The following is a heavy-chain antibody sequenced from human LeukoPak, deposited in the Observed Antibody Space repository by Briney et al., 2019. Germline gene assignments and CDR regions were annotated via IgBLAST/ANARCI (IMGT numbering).Heavy chain of an antibody. V-gene: IGHV4-4*07. D-gene: IGHD1-1*01. J-gene: IGHJ3*02. CDR1: GGSISSYY. Sequence: PSETLFLTCTVSGGSISSYYWSWIRQPAGKGLEWIGRIYTSGSTNYNPSLKSRVTMSVDTSKNQFSLKLSSVTAADTAVYYCAREETFGTGDAFDIWGQGTMVTVSS. CDR2: IYTSGST. CDR3: AREETFGTGDAFDI.